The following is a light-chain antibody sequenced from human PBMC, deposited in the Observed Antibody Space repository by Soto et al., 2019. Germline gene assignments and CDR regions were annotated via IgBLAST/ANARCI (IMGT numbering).Light chain of an antibody. Sequence: IVLTQSPGTLSFSPGERATLSCRASQSVSSSYLAWYQQKPGQAPRLLIYGASSRATGIPDRFSGSGSGTDFALTISRLEPEDFAVYYCQQYGSSPDTFGQGTKLEIK. CDR2: GAS. CDR1: QSVSSSY. V-gene: IGKV3-20*01. CDR3: QQYGSSPDT. J-gene: IGKJ2*01.